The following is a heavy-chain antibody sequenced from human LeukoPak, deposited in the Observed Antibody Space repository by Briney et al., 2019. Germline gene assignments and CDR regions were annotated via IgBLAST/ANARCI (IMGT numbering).Heavy chain of an antibody. CDR1: GFTFSDYY. J-gene: IGHJ4*02. CDR3: VRDNTVTTSVDY. V-gene: IGHV3-11*06. CDR2: ISSSSSYT. Sequence: GGSLRLSCAASGFTFSDYYMSWIRQAPGKGLEWVSYISSSSSYTNYADSVKGRFTISRDNAKNSLYLQMNSLRAEDTAVYYCVRDNTVTTSVDYWGQGTLVTVSS. D-gene: IGHD4-17*01.